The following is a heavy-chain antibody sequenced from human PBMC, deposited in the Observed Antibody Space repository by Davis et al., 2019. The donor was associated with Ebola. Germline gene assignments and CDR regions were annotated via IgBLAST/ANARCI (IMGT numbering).Heavy chain of an antibody. CDR2: ISYDGSNK. V-gene: IGHV3-30-3*01. Sequence: GESLKISCAASGFTFSSYAMHWVRQAPGKGLEWVAVISYDGSNKYYADSVKGRFTISRDNSKNTLYLQMNSLRAEDTAVYYCARSSGGSYGWFDPWGQGTLVTVSS. CDR3: ARSSGGSYGWFDP. CDR1: GFTFSSYA. D-gene: IGHD1-26*01. J-gene: IGHJ5*02.